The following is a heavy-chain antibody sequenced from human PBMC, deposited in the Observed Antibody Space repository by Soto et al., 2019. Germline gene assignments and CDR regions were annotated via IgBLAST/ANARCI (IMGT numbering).Heavy chain of an antibody. J-gene: IGHJ5*02. CDR3: ARYDAESGSNKLDP. CDR1: GGSVSSRSHF. Sequence: QVQLQESGPGVVKPSDTLSVTCTVSGGSVSSRSHFWSWIRQPPGGGLQWLGYIYYNGNTNYNPPLKSRATLSVDTSRNQFSLRLTSVTAADTAIYYCARYDAESGSNKLDPWGQGTLVTVSS. V-gene: IGHV4-61*01. D-gene: IGHD5-12*01. CDR2: IYYNGNT.